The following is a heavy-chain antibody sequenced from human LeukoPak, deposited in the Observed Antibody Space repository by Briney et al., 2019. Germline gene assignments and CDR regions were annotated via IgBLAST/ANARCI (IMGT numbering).Heavy chain of an antibody. CDR3: ARDQGTTYYYDSSGYTFDY. CDR2: ISSSSSYI. J-gene: IGHJ4*02. Sequence: GGSLRLSCAASGFTFSSYSMNWVRQAPGKGLEWVSSISSSSSYIYYADSVKGRFTISRDNAKNSLYLQMNSLRAEDTAVYYCARDQGTTYYYDSSGYTFDYWGQETLVTVSS. CDR1: GFTFSSYS. V-gene: IGHV3-21*01. D-gene: IGHD3-22*01.